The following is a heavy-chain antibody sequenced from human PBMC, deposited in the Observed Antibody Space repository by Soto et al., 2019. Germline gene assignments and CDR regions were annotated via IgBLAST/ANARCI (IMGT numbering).Heavy chain of an antibody. CDR3: ARQTVVVPAAPYCYYGMDV. CDR1: GYSFTSYW. J-gene: IGHJ6*02. D-gene: IGHD2-2*01. CDR2: IYPGDSDT. V-gene: IGHV5-51*01. Sequence: PGESLKISCKGSGYSFTSYWIGWVRQMPGKGLEWMGIIYPGDSDTRYSPSFQGQVTISADKSISTAYLQWSSLKASDTAMYYCARQTVVVPAAPYCYYGMDVWGQGTTVTVS.